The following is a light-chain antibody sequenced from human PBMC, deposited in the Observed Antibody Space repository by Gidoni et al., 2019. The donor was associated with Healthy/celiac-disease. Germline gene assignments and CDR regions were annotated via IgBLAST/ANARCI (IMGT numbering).Light chain of an antibody. CDR1: QTISNW. J-gene: IGKJ5*01. Sequence: DLQMTQSPSTLSASVGDRVTITCRASQTISNWLAWYQQKPGNAPKVLIYKASSLESGVPSRFSGSGSGTEFTLTISSLQPDDFATYYCQQYNSYSLTFGQGTRLEIK. CDR3: QQYNSYSLT. V-gene: IGKV1-5*03. CDR2: KAS.